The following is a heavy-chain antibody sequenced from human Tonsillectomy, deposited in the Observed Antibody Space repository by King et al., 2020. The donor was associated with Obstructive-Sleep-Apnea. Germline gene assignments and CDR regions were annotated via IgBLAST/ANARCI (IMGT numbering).Heavy chain of an antibody. J-gene: IGHJ6*02. D-gene: IGHD1-26*01. CDR1: GFTFSNYA. Sequence: VQLVESGGGVVQPGRSLRLSCAASGFTFSNYAMHWVRQAPGKGLEWVAVISYDGGNKFYADSVKGRFTISRDNSKNTLWLQMDSLGAEDTAVYYCARDRISGGYSVRGMDVWGQGTTVTVSS. CDR2: ISYDGGNK. CDR3: ARDRISGGYSVRGMDV. V-gene: IGHV3-30*04.